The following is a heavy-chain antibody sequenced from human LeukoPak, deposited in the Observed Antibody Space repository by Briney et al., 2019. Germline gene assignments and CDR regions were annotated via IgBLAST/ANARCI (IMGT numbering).Heavy chain of an antibody. J-gene: IGHJ4*02. Sequence: HPGRSLRLSCAASGFTFSSYGMHWVRQAPGKGLEWVAVIWYDGRNRYYADSVKDRFTISRDNSKNTLYLQMNSLRAEDTAVYYCARDVAAAGSNYFDYWGQGTLVTVSS. V-gene: IGHV3-33*01. CDR3: ARDVAAAGSNYFDY. CDR1: GFTFSSYG. D-gene: IGHD6-13*01. CDR2: IWYDGRNR.